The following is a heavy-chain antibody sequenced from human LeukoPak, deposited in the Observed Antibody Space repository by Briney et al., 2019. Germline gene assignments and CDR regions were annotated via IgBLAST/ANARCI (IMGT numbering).Heavy chain of an antibody. CDR1: GGSISSGDYY. V-gene: IGHV4-30-4*01. CDR2: IYYSGST. J-gene: IGHJ4*02. Sequence: SETLSLTCTVSGGSISSGDYYWRWIRQPPGKGLEWIGYIYYSGSTYYHPSLKSRVTISVDTSKNQFSLKLSSVTAADTAVYYCARAPHEYYDILTGYYRVYYFDYWGQGTLVTVSS. CDR3: ARAPHEYYDILTGYYRVYYFDY. D-gene: IGHD3-9*01.